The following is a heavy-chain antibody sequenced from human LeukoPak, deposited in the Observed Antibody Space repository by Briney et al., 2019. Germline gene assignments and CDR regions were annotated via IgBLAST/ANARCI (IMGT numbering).Heavy chain of an antibody. D-gene: IGHD6-19*01. CDR1: GFTFRDYN. V-gene: IGHV3-11*06. CDR2: ISRSSSYT. CDR3: GRNPGGYNSGWYVDN. Sequence: GGSLRLSCAASGFTFRDYNMSWIRQAPGKGLEWVSYISRSSSYTNYAASVKGRFTISRDNAKHSLYLQMNSLRAEDTAVYYCGRNPGGYNSGWYVDNWGRGTLVTVSS. J-gene: IGHJ4*02.